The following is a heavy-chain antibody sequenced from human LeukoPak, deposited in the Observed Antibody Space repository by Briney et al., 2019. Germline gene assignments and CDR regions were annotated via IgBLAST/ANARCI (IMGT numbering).Heavy chain of an antibody. CDR2: IYYSGST. J-gene: IGHJ3*02. D-gene: IGHD1-1*01. V-gene: IGHV4-59*08. CDR1: GVALSVYY. Sequence: SETLSLTCTVSGVALSVYYWSSIRQPPGKGLEWIGYIYYSGSTNYNPSLKSRVTISVDTSKNQFSLKLSSVTAADTAVYYCARYLPVEPDAFDIWGQGAMVTVSS. CDR3: ARYLPVEPDAFDI.